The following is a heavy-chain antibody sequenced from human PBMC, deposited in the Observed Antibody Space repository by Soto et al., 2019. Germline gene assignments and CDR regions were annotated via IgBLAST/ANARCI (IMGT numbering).Heavy chain of an antibody. CDR3: ERQNYDILTGYYDY. J-gene: IGHJ4*02. V-gene: IGHV3-20*01. CDR1: GFTFDDYG. Sequence: GGSLRLSCAASGFTFDDYGMSWIRQAPGKGLEWVSGINWNGGSTGYADSVKGRFTISRDNAKNSLYLQMNSLRAEDTALYHCERQNYDILTGYYDYWGQGTLVTVSS. D-gene: IGHD3-9*01. CDR2: INWNGGST.